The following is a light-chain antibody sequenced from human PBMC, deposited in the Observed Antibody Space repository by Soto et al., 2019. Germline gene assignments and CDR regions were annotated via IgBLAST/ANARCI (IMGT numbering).Light chain of an antibody. Sequence: EIVLTQSPGTLSLSPGERATLSCRASQSVSSSYLVWYQQKVGQAPRLLMYGASSRATGIPDRISGSGSGTDFTLTISRLEPEDFAVYYCQQYGSSPFTFGPGTKVEIK. V-gene: IGKV3-20*01. CDR3: QQYGSSPFT. CDR1: QSVSSSY. J-gene: IGKJ3*01. CDR2: GAS.